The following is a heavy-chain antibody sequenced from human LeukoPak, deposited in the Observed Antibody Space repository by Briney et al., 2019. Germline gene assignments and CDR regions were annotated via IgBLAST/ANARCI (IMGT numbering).Heavy chain of an antibody. V-gene: IGHV3-33*08. J-gene: IGHJ4*02. Sequence: QPGRSLRLSCAASGFTFSTYGMHWVRQAPGKGLEWVAVIWYDGNDKYYGDSVKGRFTISRDNSENTLYLQMNSLRGEDTAVYYCARGGVGATIFDYWGQGILVTVSS. CDR1: GFTFSTYG. CDR3: ARGGVGATIFDY. D-gene: IGHD1-26*01. CDR2: IWYDGNDK.